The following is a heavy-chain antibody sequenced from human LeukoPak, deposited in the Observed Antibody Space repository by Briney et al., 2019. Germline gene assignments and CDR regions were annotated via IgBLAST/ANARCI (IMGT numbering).Heavy chain of an antibody. J-gene: IGHJ3*02. CDR2: ISSSSSYI. V-gene: IGHV3-21*01. Sequence: GGSLRLSCAASGFTFSSYSMNWVRQAPGKGLEWVSSISSSSSYIYYADTVKGRFTIPRDNPKSSLYLQMNSLRAEDTAVYYCAREKTTGAFDIWGQGTMVTVCS. CDR3: AREKTTGAFDI. D-gene: IGHD4-11*01. CDR1: GFTFSSYS.